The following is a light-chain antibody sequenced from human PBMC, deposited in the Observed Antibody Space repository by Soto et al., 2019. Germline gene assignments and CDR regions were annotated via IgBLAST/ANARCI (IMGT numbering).Light chain of an antibody. CDR1: QSVDTY. V-gene: IGKV3-11*01. J-gene: IGKJ5*01. CDR3: QQRYNWPPIT. Sequence: ETVLTQSPATLSLSLGERATLSCRASQSVDTYLAWYQQKPGQAPRLLIYDASTRATGTPGRFSGGGSGTDFTLTISSLEAEDFAVYYCQQRYNWPPITFGQGTRLDIK. CDR2: DAS.